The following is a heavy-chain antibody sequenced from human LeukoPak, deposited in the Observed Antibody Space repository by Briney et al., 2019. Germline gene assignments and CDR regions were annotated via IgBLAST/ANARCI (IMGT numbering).Heavy chain of an antibody. CDR3: AREYYDFWSGYPNWFDP. J-gene: IGHJ5*02. CDR2: ISSSSSYI. D-gene: IGHD3-3*01. Sequence: GGSQRLSCAASGFTFSSYSMNWVRQAPGKGLEWVSSISSSSSYIYYADSVKGRFTISRDNAKNSLYLQMNSLRAEDTAVYYCAREYYDFWSGYPNWFDPWGQGTLVTVSS. CDR1: GFTFSSYS. V-gene: IGHV3-21*01.